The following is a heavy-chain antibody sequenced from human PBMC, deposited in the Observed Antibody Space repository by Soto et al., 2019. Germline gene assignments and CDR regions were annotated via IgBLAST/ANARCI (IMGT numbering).Heavy chain of an antibody. CDR3: AKVEVVVITSHYYYGMDV. J-gene: IGHJ6*02. CDR2: IIPIFGTA. D-gene: IGHD3-22*01. Sequence: QVQLVQSGAEVKKPGSSVKVSCKASGGTFSSYAISWVRQAPGQGLEWMGGIIPIFGTANYAQKFQGRVTITADKSTSTAYMEMSRLRSEDTAVYYCAKVEVVVITSHYYYGMDVWGQGTTVTVSS. CDR1: GGTFSSYA. V-gene: IGHV1-69*06.